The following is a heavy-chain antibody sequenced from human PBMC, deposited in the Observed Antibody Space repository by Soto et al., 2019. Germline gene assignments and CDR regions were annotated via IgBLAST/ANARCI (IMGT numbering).Heavy chain of an antibody. CDR2: ISAYNGHA. D-gene: IGHD7-27*01. V-gene: IGHV1-18*01. Sequence: QVQLVQSGAEVKRPGASVRVSCKASGYTFNTYAISWVRQAPRQGLEWMGWISAYNGHADYAQKFQVRVTMTTDTATNTVSMELRGLISDDTATYYCARGRTGGARDFDYWGQGTLVTVSS. CDR1: GYTFNTYA. J-gene: IGHJ4*02. CDR3: ARGRTGGARDFDY.